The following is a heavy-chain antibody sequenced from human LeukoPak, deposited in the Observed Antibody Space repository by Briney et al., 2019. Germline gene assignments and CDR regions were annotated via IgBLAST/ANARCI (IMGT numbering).Heavy chain of an antibody. CDR2: INWNGANT. CDR1: GFSFDDYG. CDR3: ARALYASSSWHTFDI. D-gene: IGHD6-13*01. V-gene: IGHV3-20*04. J-gene: IGHJ3*02. Sequence: GGSLRLSCAASGFSFDDYGMTWVRQAPGKGLEWVSVINWNGANTGYADSVKGRFTISRDNAKNSLHLQMDSLRAEDTAFYYCARALYASSSWHTFDIWGQGTMVTVSS.